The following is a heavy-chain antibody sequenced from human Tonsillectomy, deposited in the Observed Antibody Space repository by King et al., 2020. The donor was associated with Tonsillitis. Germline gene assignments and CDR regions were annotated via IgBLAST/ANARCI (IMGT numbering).Heavy chain of an antibody. D-gene: IGHD5-18*01. CDR2: ISGSGGST. V-gene: IGHV3-23*04. J-gene: IGHJ4*02. Sequence: VQLVESGGGLVQPGGSLRLSCAASGFTFSSYAMSWVRQAPGKGLEWVSAISGSGGSTYYADSVKGRFTISRDNSKNTLYLQMNSLRAEDTAVYYCAKDRSGYSYGLGYFDYWGQGTLVTVSS. CDR1: GFTFSSYA. CDR3: AKDRSGYSYGLGYFDY.